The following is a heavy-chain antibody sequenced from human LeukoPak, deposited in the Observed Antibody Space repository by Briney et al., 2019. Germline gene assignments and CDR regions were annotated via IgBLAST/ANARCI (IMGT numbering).Heavy chain of an antibody. Sequence: GGSLRLSCLASGFGFSRYEMNWVRQAPGKGLEWIAYITTTGDRIQYADSVKGRFTISRDNTKNSLYLQLNNLRADDTALYYCVRDTKDYWGQGTLVTVSS. V-gene: IGHV3-48*03. CDR3: VRDTKDY. D-gene: IGHD2-8*01. CDR2: ITTTGDRI. J-gene: IGHJ4*02. CDR1: GFGFSRYE.